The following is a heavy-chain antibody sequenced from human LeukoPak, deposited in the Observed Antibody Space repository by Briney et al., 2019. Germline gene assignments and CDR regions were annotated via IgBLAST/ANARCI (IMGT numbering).Heavy chain of an antibody. J-gene: IGHJ4*02. Sequence: GGSLRLSCAASGFTFSSYAMTWVRKAPGKGLEWVSGNSGSGDSTYYAGSVKGRFTISRDNSKNTLSLQMNSLRAEDTAVYYCAKQTHSSTWSPFDYWGQGTLVTVSS. V-gene: IGHV3-23*01. CDR1: GFTFSSYA. CDR3: AKQTHSSTWSPFDY. CDR2: NSGSGDST. D-gene: IGHD6-13*01.